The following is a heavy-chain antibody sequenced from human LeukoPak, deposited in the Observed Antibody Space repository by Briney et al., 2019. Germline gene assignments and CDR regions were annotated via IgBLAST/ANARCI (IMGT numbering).Heavy chain of an antibody. D-gene: IGHD3-9*01. CDR3: GRAEHDWGSDY. CDR2: TYYRSKWFN. Sequence: SQTLSLTCAISGDSVSGNSATWNWIRQSPSTGLEWLGRTYYRSKWFNDYAVSVKGRITINPDTSKNQFSLHLNSVTPEDTAVYYCGRAEHDWGSDYWGQGTLVTVSS. J-gene: IGHJ4*02. V-gene: IGHV6-1*01. CDR1: GDSVSGNSAT.